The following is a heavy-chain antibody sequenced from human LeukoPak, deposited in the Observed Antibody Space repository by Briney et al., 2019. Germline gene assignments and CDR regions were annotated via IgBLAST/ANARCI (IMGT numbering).Heavy chain of an antibody. V-gene: IGHV3-7*05. CDR3: ARDGPTLYYDFWSGYYPSFDY. CDR1: GFTFSSYW. CDR2: IKQDGSER. J-gene: IGHJ4*02. Sequence: GGSLRLSCAASGFTFSSYWMSWVRQAPGRGLEWVANIKQDGSERYYVDSVKGRFTISRDNAKNSLYLQMNRLRAEDTAVYYCARDGPTLYYDFWSGYYPSFDYWGQGTLVTVSS. D-gene: IGHD3-3*01.